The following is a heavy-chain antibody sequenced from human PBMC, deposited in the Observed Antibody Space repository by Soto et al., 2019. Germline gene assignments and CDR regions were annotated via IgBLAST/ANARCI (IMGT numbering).Heavy chain of an antibody. Sequence: GGSVKVSCKASGGTFSSYASSAVRQARGRGLEWMGGSIPIFGTANYAQKFQGRVTITADKSTSTAYMELSSLRSEDTAVYYCATHTDYDFWSGSIRPKLYYYYGMDVWGQGITVTVSS. J-gene: IGHJ6*02. V-gene: IGHV1-69*06. CDR3: ATHTDYDFWSGSIRPKLYYYYGMDV. D-gene: IGHD3-3*01. CDR1: GGTFSSYA. CDR2: SIPIFGTA.